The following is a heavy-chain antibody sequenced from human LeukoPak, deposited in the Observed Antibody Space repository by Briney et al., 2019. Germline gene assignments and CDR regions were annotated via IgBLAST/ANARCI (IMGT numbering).Heavy chain of an antibody. CDR3: ARKGAATAMVYHYFDY. J-gene: IGHJ4*02. CDR1: GFTFSSYS. Sequence: GGSLRLSCAASGFTFSSYSMNWVRQAPGKGLEWVSSISSSSSYIYYADSVKGRFTISRDNTKNSLYLQMNSLRAEDTAVYYCARKGAATAMVYHYFDYWGQGTLVTVSS. V-gene: IGHV3-21*01. D-gene: IGHD5-18*01. CDR2: ISSSSSYI.